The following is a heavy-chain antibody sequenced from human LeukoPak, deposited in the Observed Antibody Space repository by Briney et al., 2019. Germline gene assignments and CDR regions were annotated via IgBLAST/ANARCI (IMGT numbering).Heavy chain of an antibody. D-gene: IGHD3-10*01. CDR1: GFTFNNYA. V-gene: IGHV3-23*01. CDR2: ISSTASTI. CDR3: AKAGPNLRGSGTDDQYGMDV. J-gene: IGHJ6*01. Sequence: PGGSLRLSCAASGFTFNNYAMSWVRQVPGKGLEWVSYISSTASTIYYADSVKGRFTISRDNSKNTLYLQMNSLRAEDTAIYYCAKAGPNLRGSGTDDQYGMDVWGQGTTVTVSS.